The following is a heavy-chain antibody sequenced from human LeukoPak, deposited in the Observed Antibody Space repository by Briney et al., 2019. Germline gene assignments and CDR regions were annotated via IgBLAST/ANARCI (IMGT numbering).Heavy chain of an antibody. CDR2: ISSSGSTI. V-gene: IGHV3-48*03. CDR1: GFTFSSYD. D-gene: IGHD4-11*01. J-gene: IGHJ6*02. Sequence: GGSLRLSCAASGFTFSSYDMDWVRQAPGKGLEWVSYISSSGSTIYYADSVKGRFTISRDNAKNSLYLQMNSLRAEDTAVYYCARDGTMTPITTGYYYYGMDVWGQGTAVAVSS. CDR3: ARDGTMTPITTGYYYYGMDV.